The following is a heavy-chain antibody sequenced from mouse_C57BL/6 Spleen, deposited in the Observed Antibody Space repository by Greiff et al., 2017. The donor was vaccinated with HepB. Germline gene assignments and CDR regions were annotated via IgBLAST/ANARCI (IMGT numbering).Heavy chain of an antibody. V-gene: IGHV1-4*01. J-gene: IGHJ4*01. Sequence: VQLQQSGAELARPGASVKMSCKASGYTFTSYTMHWVKQRPGQGLEWIGYINPSSGYTKYNQKFKDKATLTADKSSSTAYMQLSSLTSEDSAVYYCARGELRPPYAMDYWCQGTSVTVSS. CDR1: GYTFTSYT. CDR3: ARGELRPPYAMDY. CDR2: INPSSGYT. D-gene: IGHD3-2*02.